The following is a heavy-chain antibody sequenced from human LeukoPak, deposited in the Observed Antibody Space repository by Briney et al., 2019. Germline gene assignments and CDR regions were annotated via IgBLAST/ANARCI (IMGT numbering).Heavy chain of an antibody. D-gene: IGHD6-6*01. V-gene: IGHV4-34*01. CDR2: INHSGST. CDR1: GGSFSGYY. Sequence: PSETLSLTCAVYGGSFSGYYWSWIRQPPGKGLEWIGEINHSGSTNYNPSLKSRVTISVDTSKNQFSLKLSSVTAADKAVYYCGRGLRSSYGERNWFDPSGQGTLVTVSS. CDR3: GRGLRSSYGERNWFDP. J-gene: IGHJ5*02.